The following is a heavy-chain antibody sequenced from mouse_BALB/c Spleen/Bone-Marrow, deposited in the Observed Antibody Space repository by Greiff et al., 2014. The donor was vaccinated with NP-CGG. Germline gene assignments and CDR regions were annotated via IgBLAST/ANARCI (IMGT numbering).Heavy chain of an antibody. V-gene: IGHV14-3*02. CDR3: ASYYYGSSRFAY. CDR1: GFNIKDTY. CDR2: IDPANGNT. J-gene: IGHJ3*01. Sequence: VQLQQPGAELVKPGASVKLSCTASGFNIKDTYMHWVKQRPEQGLEWIGRIDPANGNTKYDPKFPGKASITANTSSNAAYLQLSSLTSEDTAVYYCASYYYGSSRFAYWGQGTLVTVSA. D-gene: IGHD1-1*01.